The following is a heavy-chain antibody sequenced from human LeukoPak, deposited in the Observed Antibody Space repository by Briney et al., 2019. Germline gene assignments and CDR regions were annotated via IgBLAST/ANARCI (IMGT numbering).Heavy chain of an antibody. CDR1: GLTFSNAW. D-gene: IGHD1-26*01. J-gene: IGHJ4*02. Sequence: KPGGSLRLSCAASGLTFSNAWMTWVRQAPGKGLEWVGRIKTKTDGETTDYAAPVKGRFTISRDDSRTTLYLQMNSLKIEDTAVYYCTTECAGSYYVRGYWGQGTLVTVSS. CDR3: TTECAGSYYVRGY. CDR2: IKTKTDGETT. V-gene: IGHV3-15*01.